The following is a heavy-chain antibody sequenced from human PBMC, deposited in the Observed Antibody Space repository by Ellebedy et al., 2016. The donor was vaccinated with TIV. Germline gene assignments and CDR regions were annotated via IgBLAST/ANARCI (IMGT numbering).Heavy chain of an antibody. V-gene: IGHV3-74*01. J-gene: IGHJ4*02. CDR1: GFTFTPFW. CDR3: ARSDWFDY. CDR2: INSDGSST. D-gene: IGHD2-21*01. Sequence: GESLKISCAASGFTFTPFWMHWVRQAPGKGLVWVLRINSDGSSTYYADSVKGRFTISRDNAKNTLYLQMNSLRDEDTAVYYCARSDWFDYWGQGNLVTVSS.